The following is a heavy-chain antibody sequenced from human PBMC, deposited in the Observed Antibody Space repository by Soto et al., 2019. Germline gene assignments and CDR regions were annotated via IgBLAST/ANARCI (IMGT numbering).Heavy chain of an antibody. V-gene: IGHV3-30*18. Sequence: PGGSLRPSCAASGFTFSSYGMHWVRQAPGKGLEWVAVISYDGSNKYYADSVKGRFTISRDNSKNTLYLQMNSLRAEDTAVYYCAKGGGMYSSSPGAFDPWGQGTLVTVSS. CDR3: AKGGGMYSSSPGAFDP. D-gene: IGHD6-13*01. CDR1: GFTFSSYG. CDR2: ISYDGSNK. J-gene: IGHJ5*02.